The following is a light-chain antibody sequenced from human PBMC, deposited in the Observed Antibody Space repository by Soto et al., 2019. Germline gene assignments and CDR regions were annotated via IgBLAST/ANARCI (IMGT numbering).Light chain of an antibody. V-gene: IGKV3-15*01. J-gene: IGKJ5*01. CDR2: GTS. CDR3: QQYGSSST. Sequence: EILRTQSPATLSVSPGERATLSCRASQSVSSNSAWYQQKPGQAPWLLIYGTSTTATGIPARFSGSWSGTQFTLTISSLQSEEFAVYYCQQYGSSSTVGQGTRLEI. CDR1: QSVSSN.